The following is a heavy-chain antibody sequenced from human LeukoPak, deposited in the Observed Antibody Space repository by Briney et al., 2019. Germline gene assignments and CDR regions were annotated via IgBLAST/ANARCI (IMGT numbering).Heavy chain of an antibody. D-gene: IGHD3-10*01. CDR1: GGSISSYY. CDR2: IYYSGST. CDR3: ARGTYYYGSGSNWFDP. J-gene: IGHJ5*02. Sequence: SETLSLTCTVSGGSISSYYWSWIRQPPGKGLEWIGYIYYSGSTNDNPSLKSRVTISVDTSKNQFSLKLSSVTAADTAVYYCARGTYYYGSGSNWFDPWGQGTLVTVSS. V-gene: IGHV4-59*01.